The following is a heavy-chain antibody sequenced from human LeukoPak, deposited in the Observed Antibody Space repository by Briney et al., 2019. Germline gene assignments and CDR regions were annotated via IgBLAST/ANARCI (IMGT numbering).Heavy chain of an antibody. D-gene: IGHD5-12*01. CDR3: AKAADYAFDI. V-gene: IGHV3-30*02. J-gene: IGHJ3*02. CDR1: GFTFSNYD. Sequence: GGSLRLSCAASGFTFSNYDMHWVRQAPGKGLEWVACIRYDESNKYYADSVKGRFTISRDNSKNTLYLQMNSLRAEDTAVYYCAKAADYAFDIWGQGTMVTVSS. CDR2: IRYDESNK.